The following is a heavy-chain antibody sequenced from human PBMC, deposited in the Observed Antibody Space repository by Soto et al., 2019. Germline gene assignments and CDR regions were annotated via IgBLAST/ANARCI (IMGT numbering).Heavy chain of an antibody. CDR2: IYDSGTT. Sequence: QLQLQESGPGLVKPSETLSLTCTVSGGSISSSSYSWGWIRQPPRKGLEWIGTIYDSGTTYYNPSLKSRLTMSVDTSKNQFSLKLSSVTAADTAVYYCARLPLFGDYAGSDYYGLDVWGQGTTVTVSS. CDR3: ARLPLFGDYAGSDYYGLDV. J-gene: IGHJ6*02. D-gene: IGHD4-17*01. CDR1: GGSISSSSYS. V-gene: IGHV4-39*01.